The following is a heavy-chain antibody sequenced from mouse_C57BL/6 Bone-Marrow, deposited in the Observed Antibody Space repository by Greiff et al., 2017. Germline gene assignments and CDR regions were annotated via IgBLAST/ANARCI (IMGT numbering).Heavy chain of an antibody. V-gene: IGHV1-54*01. CDR2: INPGSGGT. CDR3: ARSKNLDSLFAY. CDR1: GYAFTNYL. J-gene: IGHJ3*01. Sequence: QVQLQQSGAELVRPGTSVKVSCKASGYAFTNYLIEWVKQRPGQGLEWIGVINPGSGGTNYNEKFEGKATLTADKSSSTAYMQLSSLTSEYSAVYFCARSKNLDSLFAYWGQGTLVTVSA.